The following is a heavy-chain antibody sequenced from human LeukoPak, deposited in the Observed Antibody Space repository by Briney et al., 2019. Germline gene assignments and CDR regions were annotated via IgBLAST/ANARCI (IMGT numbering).Heavy chain of an antibody. D-gene: IGHD1-26*01. CDR3: TTDEWA. Sequence: GGSLRLSCAASGFTFINAWMSWVRQAPGKGLEWVGHIKSKTDGGTTDYAAPVKGRFAISRDDSENTLYLQMNSLKTEDTAMYYCTTDEWAWGQGTLVTVSS. CDR2: IKSKTDGGTT. J-gene: IGHJ4*02. CDR1: GFTFINAW. V-gene: IGHV3-15*01.